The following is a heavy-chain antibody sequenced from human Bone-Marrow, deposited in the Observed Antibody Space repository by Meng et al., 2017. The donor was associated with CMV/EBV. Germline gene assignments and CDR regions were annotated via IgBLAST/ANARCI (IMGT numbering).Heavy chain of an antibody. Sequence: GESLKISCSASGFTFSSYGMHWVRQAPGKGLQWVAFIWYDGSNKYYADSVKGRFTISRDNSKNTLYLQMNSLRAEDTAVYYCARSGAPGGYYSYGMDVWGQGTTVTVSS. D-gene: IGHD3-16*01. CDR1: GFTFSSYG. CDR2: IWYDGSNK. J-gene: IGHJ6*02. V-gene: IGHV3-30*02. CDR3: ARSGAPGGYYSYGMDV.